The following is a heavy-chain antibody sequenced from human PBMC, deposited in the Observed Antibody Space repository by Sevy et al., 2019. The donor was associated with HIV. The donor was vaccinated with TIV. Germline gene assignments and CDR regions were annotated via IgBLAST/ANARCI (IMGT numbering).Heavy chain of an antibody. J-gene: IGHJ6*02. CDR2: MTYDGSNR. V-gene: IGHV3-30*18. Sequence: GGSLRLSCAASGFTFSNYGMYWVRQAPGKGLEWLAVMTYDGSNRYYADSVKGRFTISRDNSKNTLYLQMNSLRTEDKAVYYCAKDTASEEINYYYYGMDVWGQGTTVTVSS. CDR3: AKDTASEEINYYYYGMDV. CDR1: GFTFSNYG. D-gene: IGHD2-21*02.